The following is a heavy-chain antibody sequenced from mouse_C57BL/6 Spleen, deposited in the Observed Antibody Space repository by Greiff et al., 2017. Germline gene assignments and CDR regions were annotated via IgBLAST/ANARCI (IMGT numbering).Heavy chain of an antibody. V-gene: IGHV1-42*01. J-gene: IGHJ2*01. Sequence: VQLQQSGPELVKPGASVKISCKASGYSFTGYYMNWVKQSPEKSLEWIGEINPSTGGTTYNQKFKAKATLTVDKSSSTAYMQLKSLTSEDSAVYYCARWEGYYSNSYYFDYWGQGTTLTVSS. CDR1: GYSFTGYY. CDR2: INPSTGGT. CDR3: ARWEGYYSNSYYFDY. D-gene: IGHD2-5*01.